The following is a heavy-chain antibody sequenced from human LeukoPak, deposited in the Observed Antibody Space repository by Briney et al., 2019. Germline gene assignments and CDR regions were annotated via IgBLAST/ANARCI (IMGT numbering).Heavy chain of an antibody. V-gene: IGHV1-46*01. CDR3: ARDGYCSSTSCYGLDY. D-gene: IGHD2-2*03. Sequence: ASVKVSCTASVYTFTTYYMHWVRQAPGQGLEWMGIINPSGGSTSYAQKFQGRVTMTRDTSTSTVYMELSSLRSEDTAVYYCARDGYCSSTSCYGLDYWGQGTLVTVSS. CDR2: INPSGGST. CDR1: VYTFTTYY. J-gene: IGHJ4*02.